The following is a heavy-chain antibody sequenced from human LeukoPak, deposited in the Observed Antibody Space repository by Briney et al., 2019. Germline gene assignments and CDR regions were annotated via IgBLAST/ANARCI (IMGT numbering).Heavy chain of an antibody. D-gene: IGHD3-10*01. CDR2: IYYSGST. CDR1: GDSISNSY. CDR3: ARAMEDDAFDI. V-gene: IGHV4-59*01. Sequence: PSETLSLTCTVSGDSISNSYWSWIRQPPGKGLEWIGYIYYSGSTNYNPSLKSRVTISVDTSKNQFSLKLSSVTAADTAVYYCARAMEDDAFDIRGQGTMVTVSS. J-gene: IGHJ3*02.